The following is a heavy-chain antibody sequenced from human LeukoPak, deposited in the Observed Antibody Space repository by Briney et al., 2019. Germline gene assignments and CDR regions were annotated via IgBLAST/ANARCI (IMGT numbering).Heavy chain of an antibody. J-gene: IGHJ4*02. CDR1: GFTFSSCW. CDR3: ARGDSSGWYDY. D-gene: IGHD6-19*01. CDR2: INSDGSST. Sequence: GGSLRLSCAASGFTFSSCWMHWVRQAPGKGLVWVSRINSDGSSTSYADSVKGRFTISRDNAKNTLYLQMNSLRAEDTAVYYCARGDSSGWYDYWGQGTLVTVSS. V-gene: IGHV3-74*01.